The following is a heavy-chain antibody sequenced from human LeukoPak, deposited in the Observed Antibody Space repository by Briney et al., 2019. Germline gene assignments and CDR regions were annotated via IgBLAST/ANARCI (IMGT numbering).Heavy chain of an antibody. CDR1: GYTFTGHY. CDR3: ATRTLLWFGELLSD. J-gene: IGHJ4*02. CDR2: INPNSGGT. Sequence: ASVKVSCKASGYTFTGHYMHWVRQAPGQGLEWMGWINPNSGGTNYAQKFQGRVTMTRDTSISTAYMELSRLRSDDTAVYYCATRTLLWFGELLSDWGQGTLVTVSS. D-gene: IGHD3-10*01. V-gene: IGHV1-2*02.